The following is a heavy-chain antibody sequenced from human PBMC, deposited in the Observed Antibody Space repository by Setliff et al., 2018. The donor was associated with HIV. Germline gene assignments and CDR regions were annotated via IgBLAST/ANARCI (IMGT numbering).Heavy chain of an antibody. J-gene: IGHJ4*02. CDR1: GFTFSTYN. V-gene: IGHV3-48*01. D-gene: IGHD2-2*01. CDR3: ATRFSNSWAFDY. CDR2: ISNSGSTI. Sequence: GESLRLSCAGSGFTFSTYNMAWVRQAPGKGLEWISYISNSGSTIYYADSVKGRFTISRDNAKNSLYLQMNSLRAEDTAVYYCATRFSNSWAFDYWGQGTLV.